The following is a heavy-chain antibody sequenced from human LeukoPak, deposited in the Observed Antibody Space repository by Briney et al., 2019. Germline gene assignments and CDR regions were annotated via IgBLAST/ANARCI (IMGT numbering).Heavy chain of an antibody. V-gene: IGHV4-38-2*02. CDR2: IYYSGST. CDR1: GYSISSGYY. CDR3: ARQGYYYDKRALDY. J-gene: IGHJ4*02. Sequence: PSETLSLTCTVSGYSISSGYYWGWIRQPPGKGLEWIGSIYYSGSTNYNPSLKSRVTISVDTSKNQFSLELSSVTAADTAVYYCARQGYYYDKRALDYWGQGTLVTVSS. D-gene: IGHD3-22*01.